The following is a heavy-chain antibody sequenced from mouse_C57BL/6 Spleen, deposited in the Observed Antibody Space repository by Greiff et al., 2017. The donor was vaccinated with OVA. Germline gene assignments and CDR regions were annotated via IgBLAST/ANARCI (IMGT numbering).Heavy chain of an antibody. D-gene: IGHD1-1*01. CDR3: ARGDYGSSPGYFDV. CDR1: GYTFTDYY. J-gene: IGHJ1*03. V-gene: IGHV1-19*01. Sequence: EVQLQQSGPVLVKPGASVKMSCKASGYTFTDYYMNWVKQSHGKSLEWIGVINPYNGGTSYNQKFKGKATLTVDKSSSTAYMELNSLTSEDSAVYYCARGDYGSSPGYFDVWGTGTTVTVSS. CDR2: INPYNGGT.